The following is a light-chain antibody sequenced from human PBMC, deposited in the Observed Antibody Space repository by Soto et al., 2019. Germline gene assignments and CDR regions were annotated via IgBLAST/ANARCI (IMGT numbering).Light chain of an antibody. CDR1: SSDIGAYNY. CDR2: EVS. Sequence: QSARTQPASVSGSPGQSITISCTGTSSDIGAYNYVSWYLQHPGKAPKLMVFEVSNRPSGVSNRFSGSKSGNTASLTISGLQPEDEADYYCSSYTSISSYVFGTGTKVTVL. CDR3: SSYTSISSYV. J-gene: IGLJ1*01. V-gene: IGLV2-14*01.